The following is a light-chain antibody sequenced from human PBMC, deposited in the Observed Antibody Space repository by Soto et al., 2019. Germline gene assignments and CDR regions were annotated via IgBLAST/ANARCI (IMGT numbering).Light chain of an antibody. J-gene: IGKJ1*01. Sequence: EIVLTQSPATLSLSPGERATLSCRASQSVSSYLAWYQQKPDQDPRLLIYDASNRATGIPARFSGSGSGTDFTLTISSLEPEDFAVYYCQQRSNWPRTFGQGTKVDIK. CDR1: QSVSSY. CDR2: DAS. V-gene: IGKV3-11*01. CDR3: QQRSNWPRT.